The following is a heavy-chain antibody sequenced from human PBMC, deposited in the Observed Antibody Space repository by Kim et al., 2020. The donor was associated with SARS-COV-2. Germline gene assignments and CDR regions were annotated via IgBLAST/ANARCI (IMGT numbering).Heavy chain of an antibody. D-gene: IGHD6-19*01. CDR3: ARDPIAVAGTGFDY. J-gene: IGHJ4*02. V-gene: IGHV4-4*02. Sequence: NPSLKSRVTISVAKSKNQFSLKLSSVTAADTAVYYCARDPIAVAGTGFDYWGQGTLVTVSS.